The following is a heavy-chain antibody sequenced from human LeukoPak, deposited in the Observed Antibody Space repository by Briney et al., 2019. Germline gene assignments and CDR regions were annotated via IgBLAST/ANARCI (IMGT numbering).Heavy chain of an antibody. CDR1: GYTFTNYG. J-gene: IGHJ1*01. D-gene: IGHD3-10*01. CDR3: ARVPLDXASRHYYPH. Sequence: ASVKVSCKTSGYTFTNYGMHWVRQAPRQSPEWMGWINTGNGNTKSSQKFQDRVTLTRDTSASTAYMELNSLSSEDTAVYYCARVPLDXASRHYYPHWGLGTLVTVSS. V-gene: IGHV1-3*04. CDR2: INTGNGNT.